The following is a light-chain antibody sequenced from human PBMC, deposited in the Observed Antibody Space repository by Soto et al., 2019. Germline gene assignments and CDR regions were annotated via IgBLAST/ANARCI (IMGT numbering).Light chain of an antibody. CDR3: QQYRSSHYT. CDR2: DAS. J-gene: IGKJ2*01. CDR1: QSVSSSH. Sequence: EIVLTQSPGTLSLSPGERATLYCRASQSVSSSHLAWYQQKPGQAPRLLIYDASSRATGIPDRFSGSGSGTDFTLTISRLEPEDFAVYYCQQYRSSHYTCGQGTKLEIK. V-gene: IGKV3-20*01.